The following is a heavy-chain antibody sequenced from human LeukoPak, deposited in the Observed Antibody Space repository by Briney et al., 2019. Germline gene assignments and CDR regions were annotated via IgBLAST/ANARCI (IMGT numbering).Heavy chain of an antibody. CDR3: ASHWAKQVVSDY. CDR2: ISYDGRNK. Sequence: GGSLRLSCVASGFTFSRFGMHWVRQAPVKGLEWVAVISYDGRNKYYADSMKGRFTISRDNSKNTLFLQMSSLRVEDTAVYYCASHWAKQVVSDYWGQGTLVTVSS. V-gene: IGHV3-30*03. D-gene: IGHD6-13*01. CDR1: GFTFSRFG. J-gene: IGHJ4*02.